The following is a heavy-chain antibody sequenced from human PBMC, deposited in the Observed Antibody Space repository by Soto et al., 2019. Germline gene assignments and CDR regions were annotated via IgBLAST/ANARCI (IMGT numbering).Heavy chain of an antibody. CDR1: GFTFSSYG. V-gene: IGHV3-33*01. Sequence: QVPLVESGGGVVQPGRSLRLSCAASGFTFSSYGMHWVRQAPGKGLEWVAVIWYDGSNKYYADSVKGRFTIARDNSKNTRYLQMNSLRAEDTAGYYCARASYQLLFNYYYGMDVWGQGTTVTVSS. D-gene: IGHD2-2*01. CDR2: IWYDGSNK. J-gene: IGHJ6*02. CDR3: ARASYQLLFNYYYGMDV.